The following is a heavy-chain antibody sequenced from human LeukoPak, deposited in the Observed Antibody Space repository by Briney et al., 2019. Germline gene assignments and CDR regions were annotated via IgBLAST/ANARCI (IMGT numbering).Heavy chain of an antibody. V-gene: IGHV1-69*05. CDR3: AIHGLGYCTNGVCTGDWFDP. D-gene: IGHD2-8*01. Sequence: ASVKVSCKASGGTFSSYAISWVRQAPGQGLEWMGGIIPIFGTANYAQKFQGRVTITTDESTSTAYMELSSLRSEDTAVYYCAIHGLGYCTNGVCTGDWFDPWGQGTLVTVSS. CDR1: GGTFSSYA. CDR2: IIPIFGTA. J-gene: IGHJ5*02.